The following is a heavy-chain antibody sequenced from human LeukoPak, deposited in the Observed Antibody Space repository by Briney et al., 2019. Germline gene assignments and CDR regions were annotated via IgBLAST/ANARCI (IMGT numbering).Heavy chain of an antibody. Sequence: SETLSLTCTVSGGSISSSSYYWGWIRQPPGEGLEWIVSIYYSGSTYYNPSLKSRVTISVDTSKNQFSLKLSSVTAADTALYYCARHPFWSGSYYYYYGMDVWGQGTTVTVSS. CDR1: GGSISSSSYY. J-gene: IGHJ6*02. CDR2: IYYSGST. D-gene: IGHD3-3*01. CDR3: ARHPFWSGSYYYYYGMDV. V-gene: IGHV4-39*01.